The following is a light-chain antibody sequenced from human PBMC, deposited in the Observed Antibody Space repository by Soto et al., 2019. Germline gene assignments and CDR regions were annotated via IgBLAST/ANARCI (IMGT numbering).Light chain of an antibody. J-gene: IGKJ1*01. V-gene: IGKV1-5*01. CDR3: HQYSNSLTWT. CDR2: DAS. Sequence: PMTQSPSTLSASVGDRVAITCRASQSVSRWLDWYQQKAGKAPRLLIYDASNLYSGVPSRFSGSGSGTEYTLPISNMQPEDYAIYYYHQYSNSLTWTFGQGTRVEIK. CDR1: QSVSRW.